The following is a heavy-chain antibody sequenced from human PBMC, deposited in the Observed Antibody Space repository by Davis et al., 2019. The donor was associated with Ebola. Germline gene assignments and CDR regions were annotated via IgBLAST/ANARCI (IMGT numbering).Heavy chain of an antibody. CDR1: GGSFSGYY. D-gene: IGHD2-15*01. Sequence: SETLSLTCAVYGGSFSGYYWSWIRQPPGKGLEWIGEINHSGSTSYNPSLKSRVTISVDTSKNQFSLKLSSVTAADTAVYYCARVVFVAGATPSWYFDLWGRGTLVTVSP. CDR3: ARVVFVAGATPSWYFDL. J-gene: IGHJ2*01. CDR2: INHSGST. V-gene: IGHV4-34*01.